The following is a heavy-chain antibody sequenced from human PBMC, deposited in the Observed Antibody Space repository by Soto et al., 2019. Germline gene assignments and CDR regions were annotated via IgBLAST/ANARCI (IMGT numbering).Heavy chain of an antibody. J-gene: IGHJ6*02. Sequence: ASVKVSCKASGYTFTSYDINWVRQATGQGLEWMGWMNPNSGNTGYAQKFQGRVTMTRNTSISTAYMELSSLRSEDTAVYYCARVHSSGWYLSYYYYGMDVWGQGTTVTVSS. D-gene: IGHD6-19*01. CDR1: GYTFTSYD. V-gene: IGHV1-8*01. CDR2: MNPNSGNT. CDR3: ARVHSSGWYLSYYYYGMDV.